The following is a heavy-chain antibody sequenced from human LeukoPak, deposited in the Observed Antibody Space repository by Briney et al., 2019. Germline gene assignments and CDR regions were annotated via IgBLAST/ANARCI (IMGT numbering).Heavy chain of an antibody. Sequence: GGSLRLSCAASGFTFSSYAMSWVRQALGKGLQWVSTISVSGENTYYADSVKGRFTISRDISKSTLYLQMNSLRDEDTAVYYCAKYGSGSYYNGLYWGQGTLVTVSS. CDR3: AKYGSGSYYNGLY. D-gene: IGHD3-10*01. CDR1: GFTFSSYA. J-gene: IGHJ4*02. CDR2: ISVSGENT. V-gene: IGHV3-23*01.